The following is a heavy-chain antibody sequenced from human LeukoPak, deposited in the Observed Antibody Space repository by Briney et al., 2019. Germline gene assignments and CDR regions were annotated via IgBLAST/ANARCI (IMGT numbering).Heavy chain of an antibody. V-gene: IGHV3-49*04. CDR1: GFTFGDYA. D-gene: IGHD5-18*01. J-gene: IGHJ3*02. Sequence: PGRSLRLSCTASGFTFGDYAMSWVRQAPGKGLEWVGFIRSIAYGGTTGYAASVKGRFTISRDDSKSIAYLQMNSLKTEDTAVYYCGCGYSYGTDAFDIWGQGTMVTVSS. CDR3: GCGYSYGTDAFDI. CDR2: IRSIAYGGTT.